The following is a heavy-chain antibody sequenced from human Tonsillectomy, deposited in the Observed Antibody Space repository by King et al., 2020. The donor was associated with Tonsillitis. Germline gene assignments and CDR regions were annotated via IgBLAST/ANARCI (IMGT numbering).Heavy chain of an antibody. CDR1: GFTFTSSA. J-gene: IGHJ6*02. D-gene: IGHD3-22*01. CDR2: IVVGSGNT. CDR3: AAEGGVGYYSNYYYYYGMDV. Sequence: MQLVESGPEVKKPGTSVKVSCKASGFTFTSSAMQWVRQARGQRLEWIGWIVVGSGNTNYAQKFQERVTITRDMSTSTAYMELSSLRSEDTAVYYCAAEGGVGYYSNYYYYYGMDVWGQGTTVTVSS. V-gene: IGHV1-58*02.